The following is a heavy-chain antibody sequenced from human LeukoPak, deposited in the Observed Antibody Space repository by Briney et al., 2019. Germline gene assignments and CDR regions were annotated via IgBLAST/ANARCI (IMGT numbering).Heavy chain of an antibody. CDR3: ARDRRSSYYYDSSGYYFDY. Sequence: GGSLRLSCAASGFTFSSYAMSWVRQAPGKGLEWVSAISGSGGSTYYADSVKGRFTISRDNSKNTLYLQMNSLRAEDTAVYYCARDRRSSYYYDSSGYYFDYWGQGTLVTVSS. J-gene: IGHJ4*02. CDR1: GFTFSSYA. D-gene: IGHD3-22*01. V-gene: IGHV3-23*01. CDR2: ISGSGGST.